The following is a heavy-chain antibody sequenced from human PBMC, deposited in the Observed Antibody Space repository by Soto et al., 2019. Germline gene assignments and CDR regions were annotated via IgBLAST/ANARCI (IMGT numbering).Heavy chain of an antibody. D-gene: IGHD1-1*01. J-gene: IGHJ5*02. CDR3: AKVATGSYNCFDP. V-gene: IGHV3-74*01. CDR2: INTDGSRT. CDR1: GFTFNNYW. Sequence: EVQLVESGGELVQPGGSLRLSCAASGFTFNNYWMHWVRQAPGKGLVWVSRINTDGSRTNYADSVKGRFTISRDNAKNTLYLQMDSLRAEDTAVYYCAKVATGSYNCFDPWGQGTLVTVAS.